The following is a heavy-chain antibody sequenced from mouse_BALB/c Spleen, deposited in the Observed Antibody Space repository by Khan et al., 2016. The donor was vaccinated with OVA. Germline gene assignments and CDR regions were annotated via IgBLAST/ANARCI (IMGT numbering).Heavy chain of an antibody. D-gene: IGHD1-1*01. CDR3: ARGGYGSFGY. Sequence: QVQLQQSGAELARPGASVKMSCKASGYIFISYMMHWVKQRPGQGLEWIGAINPSSEYNNYNQKFKDKATLTADKSSSTAYMHLRSLTYEDSAVYYWARGGYGSFGYWGQGTLVTVSA. J-gene: IGHJ3*01. V-gene: IGHV1-4*01. CDR1: GYIFISYM. CDR2: INPSSEYN.